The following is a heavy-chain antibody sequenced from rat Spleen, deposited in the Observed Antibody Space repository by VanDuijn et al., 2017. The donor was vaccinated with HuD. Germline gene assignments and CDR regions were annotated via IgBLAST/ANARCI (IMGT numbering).Heavy chain of an antibody. Sequence: EVQLGESGGGLVQPGRSLKLSCAASGFTFSDYNMAWVRQAPKKGLEWVATIIFDGSKTYYRDSVKGRFTISRDNAKSTLSLQMDSLRSEDTATYYCARRHYGYTDYFDYWGQGVMVTVSS. V-gene: IGHV5S10*01. CDR1: GFTFSDYN. D-gene: IGHD1-9*01. CDR3: ARRHYGYTDYFDY. CDR2: IIFDGSKT. J-gene: IGHJ2*01.